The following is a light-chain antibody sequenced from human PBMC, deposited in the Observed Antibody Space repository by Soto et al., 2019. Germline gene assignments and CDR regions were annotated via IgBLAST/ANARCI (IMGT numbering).Light chain of an antibody. CDR1: SSDVGGFNY. CDR3: FSYTSSTAYV. CDR2: EVR. J-gene: IGLJ1*01. V-gene: IGLV2-14*01. Sequence: QSALTQPASVSGSPGQSITISCTGTSSDVGGFNYVSWYQQHPGKTPKLLIYEVRLRPTGVSDRFSGSKSGNTASLTISGLQAEDEADYYCFSYTSSTAYVFGTGTKLTVL.